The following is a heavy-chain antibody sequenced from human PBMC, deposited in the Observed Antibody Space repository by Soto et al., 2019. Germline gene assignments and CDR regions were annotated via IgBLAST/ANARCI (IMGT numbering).Heavy chain of an antibody. CDR2: ISVSGGST. J-gene: IGHJ4*02. CDR1: GFTFSNYA. Sequence: EVQLLESGGGLVQSGGSLRLSCAASGFTFSNYAMSWVRQAPGKGLEWVSAISVSGGSTHYADSVKGRFTISRDNSKNTLSLQMSGLRAEDTAVYYCAKETGSGAWYPVAYWGQGTLVTVSS. V-gene: IGHV3-23*01. CDR3: AKETGSGAWYPVAY. D-gene: IGHD6-19*01.